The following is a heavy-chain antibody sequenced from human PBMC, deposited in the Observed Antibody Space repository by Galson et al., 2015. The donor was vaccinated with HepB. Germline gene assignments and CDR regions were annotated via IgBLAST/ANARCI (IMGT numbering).Heavy chain of an antibody. J-gene: IGHJ4*02. CDR3: ARELMDGGNSGID. V-gene: IGHV3-53*01. Sequence: SLRLSCAASGFTVSSNYMSWVHQAPGKGLEWVSVIYSGGSTYYAESVKGRFTISRDNSKNTLYLQMNSLRAKDTAVYFCARELMDGGNSGIDWGQGTLVTVSS. D-gene: IGHD4-23*01. CDR1: GFTVSSNY. CDR2: IYSGGST.